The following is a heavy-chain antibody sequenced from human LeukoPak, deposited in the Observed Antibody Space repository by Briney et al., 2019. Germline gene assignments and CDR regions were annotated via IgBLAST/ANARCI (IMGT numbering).Heavy chain of an antibody. CDR2: IYYSGST. Sequence: SETLSLTCAAYGGSFSGYYWSWIRQPPGKGLEWIGSIYYSGSTYYNPSLKSRVTISVDTSKNQFSLKLSSVTAADTAVYYCASVVPAALHFDYWGQGTLVTVSS. D-gene: IGHD2-2*01. V-gene: IGHV4-34*01. CDR3: ASVVPAALHFDY. J-gene: IGHJ4*02. CDR1: GGSFSGYY.